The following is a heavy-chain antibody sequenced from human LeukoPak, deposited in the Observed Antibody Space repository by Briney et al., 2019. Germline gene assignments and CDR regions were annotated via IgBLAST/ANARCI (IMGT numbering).Heavy chain of an antibody. CDR2: ISSSSSYI. CDR1: GFTFSSYS. Sequence: PGGSLRLSCAASGFTFSSYSMNWVRQAPGKGLEWVSSISSSSSYIYYADSVKGRFTVSRDNAKNSLYLQMNSLRAEDTAVYYCARVSRYSSRYYYYGMDVWGQGTTVTVSS. J-gene: IGHJ6*02. V-gene: IGHV3-21*01. CDR3: ARVSRYSSRYYYYGMDV. D-gene: IGHD6-13*01.